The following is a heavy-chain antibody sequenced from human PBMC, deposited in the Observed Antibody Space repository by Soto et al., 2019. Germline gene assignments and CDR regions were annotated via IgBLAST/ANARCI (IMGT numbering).Heavy chain of an antibody. Sequence: VPLVESGGGLVQPGGSLRLSCVVSGFTFSTYWMSWVRQAPGKGLEWVANIKQDGSEKYYVDSVKGRFTISRDNAKNSLYLQLNSLRAEDTALYYCAREPSGIDYWGQGTLVTVSS. D-gene: IGHD2-15*01. CDR3: AREPSGIDY. J-gene: IGHJ4*02. V-gene: IGHV3-7*04. CDR1: GFTFSTYW. CDR2: IKQDGSEK.